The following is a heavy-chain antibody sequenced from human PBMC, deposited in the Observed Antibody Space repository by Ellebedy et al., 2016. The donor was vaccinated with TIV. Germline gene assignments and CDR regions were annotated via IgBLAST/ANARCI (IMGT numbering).Heavy chain of an antibody. CDR2: ISGGGDST. V-gene: IGHV3-23*01. Sequence: GGSLRLSCAASGFTFSSFAMHWVRQAPGKGLEWLSVISGGGDSTSPAGSVKGRSTITRDNSKNTLYLQMDRLRAEDTAVYYCAKGTSSGFNYDRVGFEYWGQGALVTVSS. CDR1: GFTFSSFA. CDR3: AKGTSSGFNYDRVGFEY. D-gene: IGHD3-22*01. J-gene: IGHJ4*02.